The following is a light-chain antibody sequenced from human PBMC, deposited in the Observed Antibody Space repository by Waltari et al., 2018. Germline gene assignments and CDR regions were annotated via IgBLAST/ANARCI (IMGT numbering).Light chain of an antibody. V-gene: IGLV1-47*01. CDR2: RNN. CDR1: SPNIGRNY. CDR3: AAWDDSLSGVV. Sequence: QSVLTPPPSASGTPGPRVPIPCSGSSPNIGRNYVYWYQQLPGTAPKLLIYRNNQRPSGVPDRFSGSKAGTSASLAISGLRSEDEADYYCAAWDDSLSGVVFGGGTKLTVL. J-gene: IGLJ2*01.